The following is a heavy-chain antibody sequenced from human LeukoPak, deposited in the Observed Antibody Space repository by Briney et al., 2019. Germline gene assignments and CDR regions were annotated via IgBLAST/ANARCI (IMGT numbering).Heavy chain of an antibody. Sequence: ASVKVSCKASGYTFTGYYMHWVRQAPGQGLEWMGRINPNSGGTNYAQKFQGRVTMTRDTSISTAYMELSRLRSDDTAVYYCARGRGLTYYYDSLIDYWGQGTLVTVSS. CDR3: ARGRGLTYYYDSLIDY. D-gene: IGHD3-22*01. CDR1: GYTFTGYY. CDR2: INPNSGGT. J-gene: IGHJ4*02. V-gene: IGHV1-2*06.